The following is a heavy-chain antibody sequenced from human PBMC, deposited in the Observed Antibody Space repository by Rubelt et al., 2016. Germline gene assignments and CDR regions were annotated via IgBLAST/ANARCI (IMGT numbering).Heavy chain of an antibody. D-gene: IGHD6-13*01. CDR2: VHSSGSS. CDR3: ARDSSSWYFDY. Sequence: QMQLEESGPGLVKPSETLSLTCTVSGDSISSYYWSWIRQPPGRGLEWIGYVHSSGSSTYNPSLKSRVTISVDTSKNQFSLKLSSVTAADTAVYYCARDSSSWYFDYWGQGTLVTVSS. V-gene: IGHV4-4*08. J-gene: IGHJ4*02. CDR1: GDSISSYY.